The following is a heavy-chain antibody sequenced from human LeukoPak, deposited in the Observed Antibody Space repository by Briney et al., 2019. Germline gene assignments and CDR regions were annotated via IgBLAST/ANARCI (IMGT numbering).Heavy chain of an antibody. V-gene: IGHV3-30*04. D-gene: IGHD3-10*01. CDR3: ARDSALPTWCYYGSGSFLDDY. Sequence: GRSLRLSCAASGFTFSSYAMHWVRQAPGKGLEWVAVISYDGSNKYYADSVKGRFTISRDNSKNTLHLQMNSLRAEDTAVYYCARDSALPTWCYYGSGSFLDDYWGQGTLVTVSS. CDR2: ISYDGSNK. J-gene: IGHJ4*02. CDR1: GFTFSSYA.